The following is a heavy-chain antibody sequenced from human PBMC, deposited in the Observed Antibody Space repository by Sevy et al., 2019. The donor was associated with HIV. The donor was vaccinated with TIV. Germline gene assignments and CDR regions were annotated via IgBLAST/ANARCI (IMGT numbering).Heavy chain of an antibody. V-gene: IGHV3-72*01. D-gene: IGHD6-13*01. Sequence: GGSLRLSCAASGFTFSDHYMEWVRQAPGKGLEWVGRIRNKADSYKTEYAASVKGRFTISRDDSKNSLYLLMNSLKTEDTAVDYCATHAGIAAAGRVFDYWGQGTLVTVSS. CDR1: GFTFSDHY. CDR3: ATHAGIAAAGRVFDY. CDR2: IRNKADSYKT. J-gene: IGHJ4*02.